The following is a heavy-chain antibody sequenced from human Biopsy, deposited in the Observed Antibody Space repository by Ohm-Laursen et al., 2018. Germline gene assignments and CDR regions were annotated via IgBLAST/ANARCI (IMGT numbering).Heavy chain of an antibody. D-gene: IGHD3-22*01. CDR2: IFYRGST. CDR1: GGSISNNNYY. J-gene: IGHJ5*02. V-gene: IGHV4-39*01. CDR3: ARDYDTSGYYYVS. Sequence: SDTLSLTCIVSGGSISNNNYYWGWIRQPPGKGLEWIGSIFYRGSTHYKPSLKSRVNISVDTPKNQFSLKLNSVTAAGTAVYYCARDYDTSGYYYVSWGQGTLVTVSS.